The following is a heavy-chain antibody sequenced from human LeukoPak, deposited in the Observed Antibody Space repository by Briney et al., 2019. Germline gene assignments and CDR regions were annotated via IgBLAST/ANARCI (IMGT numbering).Heavy chain of an antibody. CDR1: GYSFTSYC. V-gene: IGHV5-51*01. D-gene: IGHD3-10*01. Sequence: GESLQISCKGSGYSFTSYCIGWVRQMPGEGLEWMGIIYPGDSDTRYSPSFQGQVTISADKSISTAYLQWSSLKASDTAMYYCARHIRAPYYYGSGSLDYWGQGTLVTVSS. CDR2: IYPGDSDT. CDR3: ARHIRAPYYYGSGSLDY. J-gene: IGHJ4*02.